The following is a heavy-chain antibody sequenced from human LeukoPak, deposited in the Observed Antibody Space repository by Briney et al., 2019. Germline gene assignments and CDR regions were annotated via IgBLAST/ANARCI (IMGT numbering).Heavy chain of an antibody. CDR2: IYHSGST. CDR1: GGSISSGGYS. V-gene: IGHV4-30-2*01. J-gene: IGHJ5*02. Sequence: SQTLSLTCAVSGGSISSGGYSWSWIRQPPGKGLEWIGYIYHSGSTYYNPSLKSRVTISVDRSKNQFSLKLSSVTAADTAVYYCARAIDGNWFDPWGQGTLVTVSS. CDR3: ARAIDGNWFDP.